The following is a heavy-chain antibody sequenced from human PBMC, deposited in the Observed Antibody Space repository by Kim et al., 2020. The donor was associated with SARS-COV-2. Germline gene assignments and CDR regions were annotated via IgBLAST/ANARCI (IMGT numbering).Heavy chain of an antibody. CDR1: GFTFDDYA. Sequence: GGSLRLSCAASGFTFDDYAMHWVRQAPGKGLEWVSLISWDGGSTYYADSVKGRFTISRDNSKNSLYLQMNSLRAEDTALYYCAKDMRPVWFGEGLDYWGQGTLVTVSS. V-gene: IGHV3-43D*03. J-gene: IGHJ4*02. D-gene: IGHD3-10*01. CDR3: AKDMRPVWFGEGLDY. CDR2: ISWDGGST.